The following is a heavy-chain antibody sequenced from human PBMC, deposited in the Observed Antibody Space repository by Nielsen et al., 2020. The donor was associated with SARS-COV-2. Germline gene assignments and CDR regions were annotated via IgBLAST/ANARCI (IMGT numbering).Heavy chain of an antibody. CDR3: AKDTGSVAVSDNVFDI. D-gene: IGHD2-15*01. V-gene: IGHV3-30*02. Sequence: GESLKISCVGSGFTFSSYGMTWFRQAPGKGLEWVAGIWYDGSKKYYADSVKGRFTISRDNAVNSLYLQMNSLTAEDTAVYYCAKDTGSVAVSDNVFDIWGRGTMVTVSS. CDR2: IWYDGSKK. J-gene: IGHJ3*02. CDR1: GFTFSSYG.